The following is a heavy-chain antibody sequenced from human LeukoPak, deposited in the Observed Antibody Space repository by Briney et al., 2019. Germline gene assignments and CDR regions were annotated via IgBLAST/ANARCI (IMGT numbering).Heavy chain of an antibody. J-gene: IGHJ2*01. CDR1: GGTFSSYA. D-gene: IGHD6-19*01. Sequence: ASVKVSCKASGGTFSSYAISWVRQAPGQGLEWMGGIIPIFGTANYAQKFQGRVTITADESTSTAYMELSSLRSEDTAVYYCARATHKYSSGWYLGPNSKNWYFDLWGRGTPVTVSS. V-gene: IGHV1-69*13. CDR3: ARATHKYSSGWYLGPNSKNWYFDL. CDR2: IIPIFGTA.